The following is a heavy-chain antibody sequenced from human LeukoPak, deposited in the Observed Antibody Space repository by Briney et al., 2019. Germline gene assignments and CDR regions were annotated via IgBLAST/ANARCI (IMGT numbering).Heavy chain of an antibody. J-gene: IGHJ6*02. V-gene: IGHV3-23*01. CDR2: ISGSAHKI. Sequence: GGSLRLSCVGSGFTFSNYAMSWVRQAPGKGLDWVSVISGSAHKIRYADSVRGRFTISRDNSENTVYLQMNNLRGEDTAIYHCARNNGMDVWGQGTTVIVSS. CDR3: ARNNGMDV. CDR1: GFTFSNYA.